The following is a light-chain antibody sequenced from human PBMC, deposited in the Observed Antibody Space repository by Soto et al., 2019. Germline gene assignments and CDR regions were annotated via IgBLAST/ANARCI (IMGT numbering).Light chain of an antibody. Sequence: QSVLTQPASVSGSPGQSITISCTGASSDVGGYSYISWYQQHPGNAPKLMIYEVTDRPSGVSNRFSGSKSGNTASLTISGLQAEDEAYYYCTSYTNSNTYVFGTGTKLTVL. J-gene: IGLJ1*01. CDR1: SSDVGGYSY. CDR3: TSYTNSNTYV. V-gene: IGLV2-14*01. CDR2: EVT.